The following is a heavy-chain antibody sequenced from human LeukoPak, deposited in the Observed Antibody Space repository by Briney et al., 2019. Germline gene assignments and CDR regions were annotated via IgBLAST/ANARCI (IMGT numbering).Heavy chain of an antibody. CDR2: IKPDGSEK. D-gene: IGHD6-13*01. Sequence: GGSLRLSCAASGFTFTNYWMSWVRQAPGKGLEWVANIKPDGSEKHYVDSVKGRFTFSRDNAKNSLYLQMNGLRAEDMAVYYCARLAAGSDYFDYWGQGTLVTVSS. J-gene: IGHJ4*02. CDR3: ARLAAGSDYFDY. V-gene: IGHV3-7*04. CDR1: GFTFTNYW.